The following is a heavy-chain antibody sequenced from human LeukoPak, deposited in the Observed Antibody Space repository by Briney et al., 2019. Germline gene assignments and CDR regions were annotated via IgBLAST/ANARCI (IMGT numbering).Heavy chain of an antibody. CDR2: ISSSSSYI. CDR1: GFTFSSYS. V-gene: IGHV3-21*01. J-gene: IGHJ5*02. CDR3: ASAYFDWFQNWFDP. Sequence: PGGSLRLSCAASGFTFSSYSMNWVRQARGKGLEWVSSISSSSSYIYYADSVKGRFTISRDNAKNSLYLQMNSLRAEDTAVYYCASAYFDWFQNWFDPWGQGTLVTVSS. D-gene: IGHD3-9*01.